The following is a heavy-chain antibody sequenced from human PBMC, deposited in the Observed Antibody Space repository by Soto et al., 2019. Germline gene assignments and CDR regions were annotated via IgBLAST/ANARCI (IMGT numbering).Heavy chain of an antibody. CDR2: ISAYNGNT. D-gene: IGHD2-8*01. V-gene: IGHV1-18*04. CDR3: AREGIVLMVYATRYGMDV. Sequence: ASVKVSCKASGYTFTSYGIGWVRQAPGQGLEWMGWISAYNGNTNYAQKLQGRVTMTTDTSTSTAYMELRSLRSDDTAVYYCAREGIVLMVYATRYGMDVWGQGTTVTVSS. CDR1: GYTFTSYG. J-gene: IGHJ6*02.